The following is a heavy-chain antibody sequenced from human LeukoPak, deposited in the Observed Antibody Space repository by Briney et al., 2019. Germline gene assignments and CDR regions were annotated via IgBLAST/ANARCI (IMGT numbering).Heavy chain of an antibody. CDR2: ITSNDGST. J-gene: IGHJ4*02. V-gene: IGHV3-64D*06. CDR1: GFTFNTYA. D-gene: IGHD6-13*01. CDR3: VRYSGIYDY. Sequence: GEALRLSCSVSGFTFNTYARHWVRQAPGKGLQYDSGITSNDGSTYYADSLKHSFTISGDNSKNTLYLQMSSLRAEDTAVYYCVRYSGIYDYWGQGTLITVSS.